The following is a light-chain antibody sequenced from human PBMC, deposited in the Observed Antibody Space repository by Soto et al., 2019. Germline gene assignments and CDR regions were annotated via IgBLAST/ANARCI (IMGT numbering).Light chain of an antibody. CDR2: DAS. J-gene: IGKJ2*01. CDR3: QQYDNLPRT. Sequence: DIQMTQSPSSLSASVGDRVTITCQASQDISNYLNWYQQIPGKAPKLLIYDASNLETGVPSRFSGSGSGTHFTFTISSLQPEDIATYYCQQYDNLPRTFGHGTKLEIK. V-gene: IGKV1-33*01. CDR1: QDISNY.